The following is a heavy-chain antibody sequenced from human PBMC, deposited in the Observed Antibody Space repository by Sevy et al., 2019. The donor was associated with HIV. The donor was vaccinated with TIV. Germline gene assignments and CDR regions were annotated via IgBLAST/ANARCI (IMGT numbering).Heavy chain of an antibody. CDR1: GGSFSDYS. CDR3: ARWRGTRITMIVVVVTGYFDY. Sequence: SETLSLTCAVYGGSFSDYSWSWIRQPPGKGLEWIGEINHSGSTNYNPSLKSRVTISVDTSKNQFSLKLSSVTAADTAVYYGARWRGTRITMIVVVVTGYFDYCGQGTLVTVSS. CDR2: INHSGST. D-gene: IGHD3-22*01. J-gene: IGHJ4*02. V-gene: IGHV4-34*01.